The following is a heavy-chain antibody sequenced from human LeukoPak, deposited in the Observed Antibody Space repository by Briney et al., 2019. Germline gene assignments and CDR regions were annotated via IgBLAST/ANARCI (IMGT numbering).Heavy chain of an antibody. J-gene: IGHJ4*02. CDR3: ARGSTGYYSDY. V-gene: IGHV1-69*13. CDR2: IIPIFGTA. CDR1: GYTFTGYY. Sequence: SVRASCKASGYTFTGYYMHWVRQAPGQGLEWMGGIIPIFGTANYAQKFQGRVTITADESTSTAYMELSSLRSEDTAVYYCARGSTGYYSDYWGQGTLVTVSS.